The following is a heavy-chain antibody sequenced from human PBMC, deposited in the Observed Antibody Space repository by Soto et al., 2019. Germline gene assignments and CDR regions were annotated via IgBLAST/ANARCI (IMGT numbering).Heavy chain of an antibody. CDR3: ARDVTPITGDVFPDWYFDL. J-gene: IGHJ2*01. CDR2: INPSGGST. V-gene: IGHV1-46*01. D-gene: IGHD7-27*01. CDR1: GYTFTSYY. Sequence: GASVKVSCKASGYTFTSYYMHWVRQAPGQGLEWMGIINPSGGSTSYAQKFQGRVTMTRDTSTSTVYMELSSLRSEDTAVYYCARDVTPITGDVFPDWYFDLWGRGTLVTVS.